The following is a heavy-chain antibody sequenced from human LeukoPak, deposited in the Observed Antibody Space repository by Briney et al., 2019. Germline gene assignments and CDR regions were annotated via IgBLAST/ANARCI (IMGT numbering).Heavy chain of an antibody. Sequence: GGSLRLSCAASGFTFSSYAMHWVRQAPGKGLGWVAVISYDGSNKYYADSVKGRFTISRDNSKNTLYLQMNSLRAEDTAVYYCARDMAGFDYWGQGTLVTVSS. J-gene: IGHJ4*02. D-gene: IGHD5-24*01. V-gene: IGHV3-30-3*01. CDR3: ARDMAGFDY. CDR2: ISYDGSNK. CDR1: GFTFSSYA.